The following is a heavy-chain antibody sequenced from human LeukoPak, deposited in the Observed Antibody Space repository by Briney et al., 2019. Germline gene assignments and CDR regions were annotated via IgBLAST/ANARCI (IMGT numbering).Heavy chain of an antibody. V-gene: IGHV3-21*01. D-gene: IGHD2-2*01. Sequence: GGSLRLSCAASGFTFSSYSMNWVRQAPGKGLGWVSSISSSSSYIYYADSVKGRFTISRDNAKNSLYLQMNSLRAEDTAVYYCARVEYGVPAAHVGHDAFDIWGQGTMVTVSS. CDR1: GFTFSSYS. CDR3: ARVEYGVPAAHVGHDAFDI. CDR2: ISSSSSYI. J-gene: IGHJ3*02.